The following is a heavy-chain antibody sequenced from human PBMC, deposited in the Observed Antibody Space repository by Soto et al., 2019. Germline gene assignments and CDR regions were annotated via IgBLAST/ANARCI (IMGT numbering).Heavy chain of an antibody. Sequence: GGSLRLSCAASGFTFSSYAMSWVRQAPGKGLEWVSAISGSGGSTYYADSVKGRFTISRDNSKNTLYLQMNSLRAEDTAVYYCAKTATPGLGYCSGGSCYPSNYFDYWGQGTLVTVSS. D-gene: IGHD2-15*01. CDR1: GFTFSSYA. V-gene: IGHV3-23*01. CDR2: ISGSGGST. CDR3: AKTATPGLGYCSGGSCYPSNYFDY. J-gene: IGHJ4*01.